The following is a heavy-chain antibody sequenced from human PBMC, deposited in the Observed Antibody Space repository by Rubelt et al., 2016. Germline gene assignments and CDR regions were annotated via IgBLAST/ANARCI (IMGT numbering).Heavy chain of an antibody. CDR2: IYSSGST. J-gene: IGHJ5*02. V-gene: IGHV4-39*07. CDR3: ARYTYSGYSGRFDP. CDR1: GGSISSYY. D-gene: IGHD5-12*01. Sequence: QVQLQESGPGLVKPSETLSLTCTVSGGSISSYYWGWIRQPPGKGLEWIGSIYSSGSTYNNPSLKSRGPISVDTSKNQFSPRLSSATDADTAVYYCARYTYSGYSGRFDPWGQGTLVNVSS.